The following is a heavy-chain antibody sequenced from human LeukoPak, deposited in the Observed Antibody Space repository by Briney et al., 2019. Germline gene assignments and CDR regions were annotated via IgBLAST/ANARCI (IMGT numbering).Heavy chain of an antibody. J-gene: IGHJ4*02. CDR1: GGSISSNNYY. CDR2: THYSGNT. V-gene: IGHV4-39*01. D-gene: IGHD5-24*01. CDR3: VRHGGGYNSYFDY. Sequence: SETLSLTCTVSGGSISSNNYYWGWIRQPPGKGLEWIGSTHYSGNTYYNPSLKSRVTISVDTSKNQFSLKLSSVTAADTAVYYCVRHGGGYNSYFDYWGQGTLVTVSS.